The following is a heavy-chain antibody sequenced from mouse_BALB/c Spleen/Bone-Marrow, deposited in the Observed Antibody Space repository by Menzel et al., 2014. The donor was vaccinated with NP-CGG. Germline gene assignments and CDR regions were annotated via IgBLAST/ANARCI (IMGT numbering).Heavy chain of an antibody. V-gene: IGHV5-9*02. CDR3: ARRRGYDYAFDY. J-gene: IGHJ2*01. D-gene: IGHD2-4*01. CDR2: IRSGGTDT. CDR1: GFAFSSYD. Sequence: EVMLVESAGGLVKPGGSLKLSCAASGFAFSSYDMSWVRQTPEKRLEWVATIRSGGTDTYYSDSVKGRITISRDNARNTLYLQMSSLRSEDTALYYCARRRGYDYAFDYWGQGTTLTVSS.